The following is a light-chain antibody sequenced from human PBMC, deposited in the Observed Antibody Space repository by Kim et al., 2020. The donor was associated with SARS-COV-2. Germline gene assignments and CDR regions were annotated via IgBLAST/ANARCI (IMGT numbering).Light chain of an antibody. CDR2: KDS. J-gene: IGLJ3*02. CDR1: ALPKQY. V-gene: IGLV3-25*03. CDR3: QSADSSGTSWV. Sequence: PGPTARITCSGDALPKQYAYWYQQKPGQAPVLMIYKDSERPSGIPERFSGSSSGTTVTLTISGVQAEDEADYYCQSADSSGTSWVFGGGTKLTVL.